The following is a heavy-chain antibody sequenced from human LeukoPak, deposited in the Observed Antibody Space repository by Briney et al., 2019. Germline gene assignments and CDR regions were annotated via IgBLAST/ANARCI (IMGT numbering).Heavy chain of an antibody. Sequence: QSGGSLRLSCAASGFTFSSYAMSWVRQAPGKGLEWVSAISGSGGSTYYADSVKGRFTISRDNSKNTLYLQMNSLRAEDTAVYYCAKEGSGWYSDSNDAFDIWGQGTMVTVSS. CDR1: GFTFSSYA. D-gene: IGHD6-13*01. CDR2: ISGSGGST. J-gene: IGHJ3*02. V-gene: IGHV3-23*01. CDR3: AKEGSGWYSDSNDAFDI.